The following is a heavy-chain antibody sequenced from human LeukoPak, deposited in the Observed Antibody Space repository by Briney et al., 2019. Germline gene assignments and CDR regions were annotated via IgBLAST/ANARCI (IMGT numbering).Heavy chain of an antibody. Sequence: GASVKVSCKASGGTFSSYAISWVRQAPGQGLEWMGWISAYNGNTNYAQKLQGRVTMTTDTSTSTAYMELRSLRSDDTAVYYCARGHSSKIPFSVGMDVWGQGTTVTVSS. D-gene: IGHD2-2*01. CDR1: GGTFSSYA. CDR3: ARGHSSKIPFSVGMDV. J-gene: IGHJ6*02. CDR2: ISAYNGNT. V-gene: IGHV1-18*01.